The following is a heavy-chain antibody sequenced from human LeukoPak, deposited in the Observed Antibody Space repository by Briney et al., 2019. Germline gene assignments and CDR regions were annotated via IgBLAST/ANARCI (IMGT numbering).Heavy chain of an antibody. CDR2: IYYSGSI. V-gene: IGHV4-59*01. D-gene: IGHD1/OR15-1a*01. Sequence: PSETLSLTCTVSGGSIRGYYWSWIRQPPGKGLEGFGYIYYSGSINYNSSLKSRVAISVDTSRNQFSLKLSSMTAADTAVYYCVRNTLGHYDAFDIWGQGTMVTVSS. J-gene: IGHJ3*02. CDR1: GGSIRGYY. CDR3: VRNTLGHYDAFDI.